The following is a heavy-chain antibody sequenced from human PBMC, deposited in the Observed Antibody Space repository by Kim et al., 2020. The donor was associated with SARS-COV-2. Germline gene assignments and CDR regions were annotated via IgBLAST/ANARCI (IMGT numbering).Heavy chain of an antibody. D-gene: IGHD6-19*01. CDR2: ISPGCGST. Sequence: GGSLRLSCAASGFTFRSHAMSWVRQAPGKGLEWVSGISPGCGSTYHADSVKGRFTISRDNSLNMVYLEMNSLRAEDTAVYYCAKRLYSTGWYEDYWGQGTLVTVSS. V-gene: IGHV3-23*01. J-gene: IGHJ4*02. CDR1: GFTFRSHA. CDR3: AKRLYSTGWYEDY.